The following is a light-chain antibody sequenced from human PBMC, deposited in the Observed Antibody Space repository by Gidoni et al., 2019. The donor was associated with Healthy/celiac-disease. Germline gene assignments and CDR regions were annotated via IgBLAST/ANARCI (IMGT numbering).Light chain of an antibody. V-gene: IGKV3-15*01. CDR3: QQYNNWPSLT. CDR2: GAS. CDR1: QSVSSN. J-gene: IGKJ4*01. Sequence: EIVMTQSPATLSVSPGDRATLSCRASQSVSSNLAWYQQKPGQAPWLLIYGASTRATGIPARFSGSGSGTEFTLTISSLQSEDFAFYYCQQYNNWPSLTFGGGTKVEIK.